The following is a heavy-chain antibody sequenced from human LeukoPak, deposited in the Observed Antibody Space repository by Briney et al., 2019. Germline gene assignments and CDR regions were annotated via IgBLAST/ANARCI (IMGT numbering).Heavy chain of an antibody. CDR2: ISSSSSTI. D-gene: IGHD3-22*01. Sequence: GGSLRLSCAASGFTFSSYSMNWVRQAPGKGPEWVSYISSSSSTIYYADSVKGRFTTSRDNAKNSLYLQMNSLRAEDTAVYYCARDPDSSGYPTEYFDYWGQGTLVTVSS. CDR3: ARDPDSSGYPTEYFDY. J-gene: IGHJ4*02. CDR1: GFTFSSYS. V-gene: IGHV3-48*01.